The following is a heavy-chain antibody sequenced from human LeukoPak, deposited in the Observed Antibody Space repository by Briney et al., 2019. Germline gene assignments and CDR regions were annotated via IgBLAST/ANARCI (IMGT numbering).Heavy chain of an antibody. D-gene: IGHD3-22*01. Sequence: ASVKVSCKASGYTFTSYGINWVRQATGQGLEWMGWMNPTSGKAGFAQRFQGRVSMTRNISISTAYMELSSLRSEDTAVYYCARDFFDGHGYTFYYYGMDVWGQGTTVTVSS. J-gene: IGHJ6*02. V-gene: IGHV1-8*02. CDR3: ARDFFDGHGYTFYYYGMDV. CDR2: MNPTSGKA. CDR1: GYTFTSYG.